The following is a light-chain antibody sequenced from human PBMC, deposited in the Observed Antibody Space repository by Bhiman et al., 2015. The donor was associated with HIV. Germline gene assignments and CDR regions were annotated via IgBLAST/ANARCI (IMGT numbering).Light chain of an antibody. Sequence: QSVLTQPPSVSGAPGQRVTISCTGSSSNIGAGYDVHWFQQLPGTAPKLLIYGNSIRPSGVPDRFSGSKSGTSASLAITGLQAEDEADYYCSSYTSSSTLVFGGGTKLTVL. CDR2: GNS. CDR3: SSYTSSSTLV. J-gene: IGLJ2*01. CDR1: SSNIGAGYD. V-gene: IGLV1-40*01.